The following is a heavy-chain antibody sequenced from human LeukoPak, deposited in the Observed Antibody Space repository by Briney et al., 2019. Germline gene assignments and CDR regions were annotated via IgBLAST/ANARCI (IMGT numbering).Heavy chain of an antibody. CDR3: GRDGHRRYYYDSSGRENAFDI. J-gene: IGHJ3*02. V-gene: IGHV1-3*01. D-gene: IGHD3-22*01. CDR2: INAVNDKT. CDR1: GYTFTIYA. Sequence: ASVKVSCESSGYTFTIYAVNWVPDAPGQRREGRGWINAVNDKTKYSQDFQSRVPMNTDTYTSTDYMELRSLRSDDTAVYYCGRDGHRRYYYDSSGRENAFDIWGQGTMVTVSS.